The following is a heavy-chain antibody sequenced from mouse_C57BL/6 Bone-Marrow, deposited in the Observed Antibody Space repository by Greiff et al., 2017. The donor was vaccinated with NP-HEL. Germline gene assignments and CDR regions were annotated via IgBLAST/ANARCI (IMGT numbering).Heavy chain of an antibody. CDR2: IYPYNGVS. V-gene: IGHV1-31*01. CDR3: ATYDGYYGYAMDY. Sequence: EVMLVESGPELVKPGASVKISCKASGYSFTGYYMHWVKQSHGNILDWIGYIYPYNGVSSYNQKFKGKATLTVDKSSSTAYMELRSLTSEDSAVYYCATYDGYYGYAMDYWGQGTSVTVSS. J-gene: IGHJ4*01. CDR1: GYSFTGYY. D-gene: IGHD2-3*01.